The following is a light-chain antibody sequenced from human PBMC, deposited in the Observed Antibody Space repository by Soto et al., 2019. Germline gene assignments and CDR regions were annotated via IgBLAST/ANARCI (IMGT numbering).Light chain of an antibody. CDR3: LQHATYPQT. CDR2: GAS. Sequence: DIQITQSPSSLSASVGDRVTITCRASQGIRNALGWYQQKPGKAPKRLIYGASSLQSGVPSRFSGSGSGTEFTLTICSLKPEDFATYYCLQHATYPQTFGQGTKVELK. CDR1: QGIRNA. V-gene: IGKV1-17*01. J-gene: IGKJ1*01.